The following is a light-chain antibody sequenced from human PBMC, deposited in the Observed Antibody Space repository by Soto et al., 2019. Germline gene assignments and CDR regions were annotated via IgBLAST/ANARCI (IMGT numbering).Light chain of an antibody. J-gene: IGLJ1*01. V-gene: IGLV2-14*01. Sequence: QSSLILPASLSGSPGQSIPISCTVTSSDVGGSNYVSWYQHHPHRAPKLLIYEVSYRPSGVSNRFSGSKSDNTASLTISGLQAEDEADYYCSSYTSSNTLEVFGIGTKVTVL. CDR1: SSDVGGSNY. CDR3: SSYTSSNTLEV. CDR2: EVS.